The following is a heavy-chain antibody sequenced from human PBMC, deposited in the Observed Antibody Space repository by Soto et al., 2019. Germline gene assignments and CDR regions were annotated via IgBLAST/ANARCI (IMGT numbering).Heavy chain of an antibody. D-gene: IGHD1-1*01. CDR2: IYYSGST. J-gene: IGHJ3*02. V-gene: IGHV4-31*02. CDR1: GGSISSGGYC. CDR3: AREKLYAFDI. Sequence: SETLSLTCTVSGGSISSGGYCWSWIRQHPGKGLEWIGYIYYSGSTYFNPSLKSRVTISVDTSKNQFSLKLSSVTAADTAVYYCAREKLYAFDIWGQGTMVTVSS.